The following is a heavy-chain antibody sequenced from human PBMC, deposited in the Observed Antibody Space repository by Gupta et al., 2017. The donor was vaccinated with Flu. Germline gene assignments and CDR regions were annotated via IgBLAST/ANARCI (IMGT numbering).Heavy chain of an antibody. CDR3: ARGLWWGAAAFPRKFFYFDD. Sequence: QVRLVQSGAEVRKPGASVKISCKASGFTFTNYYIHWVRQAPGQGLDWVGFINPSDGTTTFAQNFQGRVTMTRDTSTSTVYMELTSLRSADTAVYYCARGLWWGAAAFPRKFFYFDDWGQGTLVTVSS. CDR2: INPSDGTT. J-gene: IGHJ4*02. V-gene: IGHV1-46*01. CDR1: GFTFTNYY. D-gene: IGHD2-2*01.